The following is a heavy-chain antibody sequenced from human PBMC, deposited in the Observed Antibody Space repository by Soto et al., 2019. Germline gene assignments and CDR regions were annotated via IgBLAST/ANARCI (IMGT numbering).Heavy chain of an antibody. CDR1: GFTFSSYG. D-gene: IGHD3-3*01. V-gene: IGHV3-30*18. Sequence: GGSLRLSCAASGFTFSSYGMHWVRQAPGKGLEWVAVISYDGSNKYYADSVKGRFTISRDNSKNTLYLQMNSLRAEDTAVYYCAKLSSGYGVDYWGQGTLVTVSS. J-gene: IGHJ4*02. CDR2: ISYDGSNK. CDR3: AKLSSGYGVDY.